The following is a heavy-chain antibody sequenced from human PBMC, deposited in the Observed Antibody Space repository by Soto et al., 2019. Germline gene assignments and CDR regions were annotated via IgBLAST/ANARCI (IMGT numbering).Heavy chain of an antibody. CDR1: GFTFSNYA. V-gene: IGHV3-30*18. D-gene: IGHD2-21*02. Sequence: QVQLVESGGGAVQPGTSVRISCEVSGFTFSNYAMHWVRQAPGKGLEWVAVTSYDGVDKYYVDSVKGRFTISRDNSKNTLYLQMNSLRSDDTAVYYWAKGRGRAVGRGDWGQYFDSWGQGTLVTVSS. CDR2: TSYDGVDK. CDR3: AKGRGRAVGRGDWGQYFDS. J-gene: IGHJ4*02.